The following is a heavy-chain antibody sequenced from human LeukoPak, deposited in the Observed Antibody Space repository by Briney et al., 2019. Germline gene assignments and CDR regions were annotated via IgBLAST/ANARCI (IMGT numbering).Heavy chain of an antibody. CDR3: AKYGSVMTTVTTIDY. CDR2: ISGSGGST. J-gene: IGHJ4*02. V-gene: IGHV3-23*01. D-gene: IGHD4-11*01. CDR1: GFTFSSYA. Sequence: PGGSLRLSCAASGFTFSSYAMSWVRQAPGKGLEWVSAISGSGGSTYYADSVKGRFTISRDNSENTLYLQMNSLRAEDTAVYYCAKYGSVMTTVTTIDYWGQGTLVTVSS.